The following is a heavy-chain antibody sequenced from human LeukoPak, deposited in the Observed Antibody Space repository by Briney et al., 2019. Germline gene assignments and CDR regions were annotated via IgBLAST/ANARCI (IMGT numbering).Heavy chain of an antibody. V-gene: IGHV4-34*01. Sequence: PSETLSLTCAVYGGSFSGYYWSWIRQPPGKGLEWIGEIYHSGSTNYNPSLKSRVTISVDKSKNQFSLKLSSVTAADTAVYYCARLVTISPYGMDVWGQGTTVTVSS. D-gene: IGHD3-3*01. CDR2: IYHSGST. CDR1: GGSFSGYY. J-gene: IGHJ6*02. CDR3: ARLVTISPYGMDV.